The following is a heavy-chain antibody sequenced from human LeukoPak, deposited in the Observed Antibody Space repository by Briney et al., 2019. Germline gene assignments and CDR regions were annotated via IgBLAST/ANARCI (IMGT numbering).Heavy chain of an antibody. CDR2: IYPGDSDT. D-gene: IGHD5-18*01. Sequence: GASLQISCKGSGYSFTSYWIGWVRQLPGKGLEWMGIIYPGDSDTRYSPSFQGQVTISADKSISTAYLQWSSLKASDTAMYYCARRGYSYGYFLDYWGQGTLVTVSS. CDR1: GYSFTSYW. V-gene: IGHV5-51*01. J-gene: IGHJ4*02. CDR3: ARRGYSYGYFLDY.